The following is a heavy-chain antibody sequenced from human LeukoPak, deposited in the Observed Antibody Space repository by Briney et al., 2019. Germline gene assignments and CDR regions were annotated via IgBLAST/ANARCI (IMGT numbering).Heavy chain of an antibody. J-gene: IGHJ6*02. CDR2: IYYSGST. CDR1: GGSVSSGSYY. Sequence: PSETLSLTCTVSGGSVSSGSYYWSWIRQPPGKGLEWIGYIYYSGSTNYNPSLKSRVTISVDTSKNQFSLKLSSVTAADTAVYYCARGYYYYDSSGYPRYYYYGMDVWGQGTTVTVSS. V-gene: IGHV4-61*01. CDR3: ARGYYYYDSSGYPRYYYYGMDV. D-gene: IGHD3-22*01.